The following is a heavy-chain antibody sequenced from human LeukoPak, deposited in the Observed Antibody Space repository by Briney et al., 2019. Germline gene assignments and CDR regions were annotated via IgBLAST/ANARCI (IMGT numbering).Heavy chain of an antibody. V-gene: IGHV1-46*01. CDR2: INPSGGST. CDR3: ARDSGYMPDY. J-gene: IGHJ4*02. D-gene: IGHD3-22*01. Sequence: ASVKVSCKASGYIFTSYYMHWVRQAPGQGLEWMGIINPSGGSTSYAQKFQGRVTMTRDMSTSTVYMELGSLRSEDTAVYYCARDSGYMPDYWGQGTLVTVSS. CDR1: GYIFTSYY.